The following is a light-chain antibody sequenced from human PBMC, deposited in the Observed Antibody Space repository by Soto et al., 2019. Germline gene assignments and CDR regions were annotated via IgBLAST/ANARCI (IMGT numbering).Light chain of an antibody. CDR2: AAS. CDR3: QKYYSYQVN. CDR1: QGISSY. Sequence: AMWMTQSPCSLSACTGCRVTITRRASQGISSYLAWYQQKPGKAPKLLIYAASTLQSGVPSRFSGSGSGTDFTLTISCLQSEDFATYYCQKYYSYQVNFGQGTRRAIK. V-gene: IGKV1-8*01. J-gene: IGKJ5*01.